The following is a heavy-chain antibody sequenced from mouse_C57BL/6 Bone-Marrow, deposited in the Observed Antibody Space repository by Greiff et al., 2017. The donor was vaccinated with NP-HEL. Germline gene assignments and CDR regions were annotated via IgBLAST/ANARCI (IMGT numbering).Heavy chain of an antibody. CDR1: GYTFTSYW. D-gene: IGHD1-1*01. CDR2: IYPGNSDT. J-gene: IGHJ1*03. Sequence: EVQLQESGTVLARPGASVKMSCKASGYTFTSYWMHWVKQRPGQGLEWIGAIYPGNSDTSYNQKFKGKAKLTADTSASTAYMELSSLTNEDSAVYYCAREGVYYNCSNFWSFDFWGTGTTVTVSS. V-gene: IGHV1-5*01. CDR3: AREGVYYNCSNFWSFDF.